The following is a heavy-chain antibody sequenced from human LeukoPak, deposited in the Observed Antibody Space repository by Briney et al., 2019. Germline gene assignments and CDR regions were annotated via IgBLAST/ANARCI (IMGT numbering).Heavy chain of an antibody. V-gene: IGHV4-30-4*08. J-gene: IGHJ4*02. CDR3: ARGVNWGWSRAFDY. D-gene: IGHD7-27*01. Sequence: SETLSLTCTVSGGSISSGDYYWSWIRQPPGTGLEWIGYIYYSGSTYYNPSLKSRVTISVDTSKNQFSLKLSSVTAADTAVYYCARGVNWGWSRAFDYWGQGTLVTVSS. CDR2: IYYSGST. CDR1: GGSISSGDYY.